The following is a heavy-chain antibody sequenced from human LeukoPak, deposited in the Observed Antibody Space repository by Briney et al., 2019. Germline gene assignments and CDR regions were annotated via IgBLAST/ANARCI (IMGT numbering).Heavy chain of an antibody. CDR3: ARTKGEQWLTTQLYDAFDI. D-gene: IGHD6-19*01. Sequence: PSETLSLTCTVSGGSISSYYWSWIRQPPAKGLEWMGYIYYSGSTNYNPSLKSRVTISVDTSKNQVSLKLSSVTAADTAVYYCARTKGEQWLTTQLYDAFDIWGKGTMVTVST. CDR1: GGSISSYY. CDR2: IYYSGST. J-gene: IGHJ3*02. V-gene: IGHV4-59*01.